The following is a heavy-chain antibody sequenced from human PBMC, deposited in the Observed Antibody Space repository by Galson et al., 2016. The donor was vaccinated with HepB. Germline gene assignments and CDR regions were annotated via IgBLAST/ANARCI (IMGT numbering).Heavy chain of an antibody. Sequence: TLSLTCTVSDDSVSGGKYYWTWIRQPPGKGLEWIAYISYSGNTNPNPSLKSRVTLSIDRSKSQFSLKLSSVTAADTALYYCARSSGNSEYHRIVWGQGTLVTVSS. CDR1: DDSVSGGKYY. D-gene: IGHD2/OR15-2a*01. V-gene: IGHV4-61*01. CDR3: ARSSGNSEYHRIV. CDR2: ISYSGNT. J-gene: IGHJ4*02.